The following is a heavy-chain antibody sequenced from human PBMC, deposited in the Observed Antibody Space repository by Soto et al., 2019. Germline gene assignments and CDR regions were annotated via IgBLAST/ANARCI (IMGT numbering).Heavy chain of an antibody. D-gene: IGHD3-10*01. CDR1: GGSISSSNW. CDR3: ARVTGHYYYGMDV. CDR2: IYHSGST. J-gene: IGHJ6*02. V-gene: IGHV4-4*02. Sequence: QVQLQESGPGLVKPSGTPSLTCAVSGGSISSSNWWSWVRQPPGKGLEWIGEIYHSGSTNYNPSLNSRVTISVDKSKNQFSLKLSSVTAADTAVYYCARVTGHYYYGMDVWGQGTTVTVSS.